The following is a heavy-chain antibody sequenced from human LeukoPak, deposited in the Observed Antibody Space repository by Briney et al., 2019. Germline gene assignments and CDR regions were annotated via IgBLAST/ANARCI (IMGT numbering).Heavy chain of an antibody. Sequence: SETLSLTCTASGGSISSYYWSWIRQPPGKGLEWIGYIYYSGSTNYNPSLKSRVTISVDTSKNQFSLKLSSVTAADTAVYYCARVVVTAVGYNAFDIWGQGTMVTVSS. J-gene: IGHJ3*02. CDR2: IYYSGST. D-gene: IGHD2-21*02. CDR3: ARVVVTAVGYNAFDI. V-gene: IGHV4-59*01. CDR1: GGSISSYY.